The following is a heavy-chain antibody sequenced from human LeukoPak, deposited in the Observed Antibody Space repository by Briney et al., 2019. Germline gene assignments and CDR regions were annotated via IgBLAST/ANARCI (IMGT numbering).Heavy chain of an antibody. V-gene: IGHV1-8*01. J-gene: IGHJ6*03. CDR3: ARGRLTYYDILTGYFSGGYYYYMDV. Sequence: ASVKVSFKASGYTFTSYDINWVRQATGQGLEWMGWMNPNSGNTGYAQKFQGRVTMTRNTSISTAYMELSSLRSEDTAVYYCARGRLTYYDILTGYFSGGYYYYMDVWGKGTTVTVSS. CDR2: MNPNSGNT. CDR1: GYTFTSYD. D-gene: IGHD3-9*01.